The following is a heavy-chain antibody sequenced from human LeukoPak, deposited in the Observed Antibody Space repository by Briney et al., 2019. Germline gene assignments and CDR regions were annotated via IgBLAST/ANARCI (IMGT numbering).Heavy chain of an antibody. Sequence: PGGSLRLSCVASGFTFSSYGMHWVRQAPGQGLEWVAFIRYDGSNKYYADSMKVRFTISRDNSKNTLYLQMNSLRAEDTAVYYCAKPGIAARHFDYWGQGTLVTVSS. D-gene: IGHD6-6*01. CDR2: IRYDGSNK. CDR3: AKPGIAARHFDY. J-gene: IGHJ4*02. V-gene: IGHV3-30*02. CDR1: GFTFSSYG.